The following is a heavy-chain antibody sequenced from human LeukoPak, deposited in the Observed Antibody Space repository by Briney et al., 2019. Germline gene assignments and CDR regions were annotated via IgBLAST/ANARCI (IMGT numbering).Heavy chain of an antibody. CDR3: ARGEVSLGYCSSTSCAMDV. Sequence: GGSLRLSCAASGFTVSSNYMSWVRQAPGKGLEWVSVIYSGGSTYYADSVKGRFTISRDNSKNTLYLQMNSLRAEDTAVYYCARGEVSLGYCSSTSCAMDVWGQRTTVTVSS. CDR1: GFTVSSNY. CDR2: IYSGGST. J-gene: IGHJ6*02. D-gene: IGHD2-2*01. V-gene: IGHV3-66*01.